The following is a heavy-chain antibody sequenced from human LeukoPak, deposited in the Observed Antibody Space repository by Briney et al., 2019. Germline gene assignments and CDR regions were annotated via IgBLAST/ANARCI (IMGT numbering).Heavy chain of an antibody. CDR1: GGSISSGSDY. D-gene: IGHD5-12*01. CDR2: VHGSGST. CDR3: ARDIRRKPTIRDFYLDV. J-gene: IGHJ6*04. Sequence: SQTLSLTCTVSGGSISSGSDYWTWIRQPPGKGLEWLGYVHGSGSTNYNPSLKSRVNISIDTSKSQFSLRLTSVTAADTAVYYCARDIRRKPTIRDFYLDVWGKGTTVTVSS. V-gene: IGHV4-61*01.